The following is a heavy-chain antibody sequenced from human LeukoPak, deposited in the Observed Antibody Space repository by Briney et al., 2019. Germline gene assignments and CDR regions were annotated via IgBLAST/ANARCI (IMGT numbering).Heavy chain of an antibody. CDR1: GFTFSNYV. CDR3: AKYGSGSYYTAFDY. V-gene: IGHV3-23*01. CDR2: ISGSGGST. J-gene: IGHJ4*02. D-gene: IGHD3-10*01. Sequence: GGSLRLSCAASGFTFSNYVMSWVRQAPGKGLEWVSAISGSGGSTYNADSVKGRFTISRDNSKNTLYLQMNSLRPEDTALYYCAKYGSGSYYTAFDYWGQGTLVTVSS.